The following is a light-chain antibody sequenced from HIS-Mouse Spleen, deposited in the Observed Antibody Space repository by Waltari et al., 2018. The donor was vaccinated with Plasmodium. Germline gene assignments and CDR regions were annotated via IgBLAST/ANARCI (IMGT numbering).Light chain of an antibody. CDR2: DVS. J-gene: IGLJ2*01. Sequence: QSALTQPASVSGSPGQSITISCTGTSSDFGGTNYISWYQQHPGKAPKFMIYDVSKRPSVVSNRFSGSKSGNTASLTISGLQAEDEADYYCSSYTSSSTLVFGGGTKLTVL. CDR1: SSDFGGTNY. V-gene: IGLV2-14*03. CDR3: SSYTSSSTLV.